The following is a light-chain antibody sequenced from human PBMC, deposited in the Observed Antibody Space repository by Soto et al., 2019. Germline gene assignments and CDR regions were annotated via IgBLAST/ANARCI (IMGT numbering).Light chain of an antibody. J-gene: IGLJ1*01. CDR1: SSNIGAGYD. CDR3: QSYDSSLSTV. V-gene: IGLV1-40*01. Sequence: QLVLTQPPSVSGAPGQRVTISCTGSSSNIGAGYDVHWYQQLPETAPKLLIYGNSNRPSGVPDRFSGSKSGTSASLAITGLQAEDEADYYCQSYDSSLSTVFGTGTKLTVL. CDR2: GNS.